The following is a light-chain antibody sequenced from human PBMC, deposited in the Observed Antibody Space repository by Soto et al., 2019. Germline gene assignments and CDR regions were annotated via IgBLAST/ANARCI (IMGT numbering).Light chain of an antibody. V-gene: IGKV4-1*01. CDR2: WAS. Sequence: DIVMTQSPDSLAVSLGERATINGKSSQSVLYSSNNKNYLAWYQQKPGQPPKLLIYWASTRESGVPDRFSGSGSGTDFTLTISSLQAEDVAVYYCQQYYSTPHTFGPGTKVDIK. CDR1: QSVLYSSNNKNY. J-gene: IGKJ3*01. CDR3: QQYYSTPHT.